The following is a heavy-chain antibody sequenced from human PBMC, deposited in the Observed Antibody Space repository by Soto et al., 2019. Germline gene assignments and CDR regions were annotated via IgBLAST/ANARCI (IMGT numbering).Heavy chain of an antibody. V-gene: IGHV3-13*01. CDR3: ARGVSSLYYYYYYMDV. CDR1: GFTFSSYD. D-gene: IGHD2-15*01. Sequence: GGSLRLSCAASGFTFSSYDMHWVRQATGKGLEWVSAIGTAGDTYYPGSVKGRFTISRENAKNSLYLQMNSLRAGDTAVYYCARGVSSLYYYYYYMDVWGKGTTVTVSS. CDR2: IGTAGDT. J-gene: IGHJ6*03.